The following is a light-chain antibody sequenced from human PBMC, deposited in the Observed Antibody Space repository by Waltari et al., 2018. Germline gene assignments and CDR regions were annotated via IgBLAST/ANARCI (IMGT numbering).Light chain of an antibody. CDR1: YRNVGSYDL. J-gene: IGLJ2*01. CDR3: CSYASSSPRLI. CDR2: EVL. Sequence: QSALTLPASVSGSLGQSISISCSGTYRNVGSYDLVSWYHQRPGEAPKLLIYEVLKRPSGISNRFSGSKSGNAASLTISALQPEDEGTYYCCSYASSSPRLIFGGGTELSVL. V-gene: IGLV2-23*02.